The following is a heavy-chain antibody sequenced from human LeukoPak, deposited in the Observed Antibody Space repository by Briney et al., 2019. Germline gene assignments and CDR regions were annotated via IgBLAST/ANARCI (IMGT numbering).Heavy chain of an antibody. V-gene: IGHV4-39*01. D-gene: IGHD6-6*01. CDR2: NYYRGNT. Sequence: SETLSLTCTVSGGSISSSSYYWGWIRQPPGKGLEWIGNNYYRGNTYYNPSLKSRVTISVDTSKNQFSLKLSSVTAADTAVYYCASRYSSSPFFDYWGQGTLVTVSS. J-gene: IGHJ4*02. CDR1: GGSISSSSYY. CDR3: ASRYSSSPFFDY.